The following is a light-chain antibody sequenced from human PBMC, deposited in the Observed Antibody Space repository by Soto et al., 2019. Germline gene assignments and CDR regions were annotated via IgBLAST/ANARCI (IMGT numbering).Light chain of an antibody. Sequence: EIVLTQSPGTLSLSPGERATLSCRASQSFSSSSLAWYQQKPGQAPSLLIYGASNRPTGIPDRFSGSGSGTDFTLTISRLEPEDFAVYYCQQYDSSLRTFGQGTQVEMK. J-gene: IGKJ1*01. V-gene: IGKV3-20*01. CDR3: QQYDSSLRT. CDR1: QSFSSSS. CDR2: GAS.